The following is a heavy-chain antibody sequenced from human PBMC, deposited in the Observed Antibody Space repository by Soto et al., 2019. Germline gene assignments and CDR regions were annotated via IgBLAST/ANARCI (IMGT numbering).Heavy chain of an antibody. D-gene: IGHD4-17*01. J-gene: IGHJ6*02. CDR2: IYYRGSP. CDR3: ARVRSYGMDV. CDR1: GYSISSDDYY. V-gene: IGHV4-30-4*01. Sequence: SETLSLTCPVSGYSISSDDYYWSWIRQPPGKGLEWIGYIYYRGSPYYNASLESRVIISLDTSKNQFSLMLSSVTAADTAVYYCARVRSYGMDVWGQGTTVTVSS.